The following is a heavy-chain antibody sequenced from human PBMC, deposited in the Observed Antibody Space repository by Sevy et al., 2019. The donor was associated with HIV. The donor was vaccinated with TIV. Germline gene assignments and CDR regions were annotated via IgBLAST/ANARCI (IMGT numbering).Heavy chain of an antibody. D-gene: IGHD2-15*01. CDR3: TTCSGGSCYSNY. J-gene: IGHJ4*02. CDR1: GFTFSNAW. V-gene: IGHV3-15*01. Sequence: GGCLRLSCAASGFTFSNAWMSWVRQAPGKGLEWVGRIKSKTDGGTTDYAAPVKGRFTISRDDSKNTLYLQMNSLKTEDTAVYYCTTCSGGSCYSNYWGQGTLVTVSS. CDR2: IKSKTDGGTT.